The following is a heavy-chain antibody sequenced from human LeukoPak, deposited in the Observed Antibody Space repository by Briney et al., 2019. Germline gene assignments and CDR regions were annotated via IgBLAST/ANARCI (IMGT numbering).Heavy chain of an antibody. V-gene: IGHV3-30-3*01. CDR2: ISYDGSNK. D-gene: IGHD3-10*01. Sequence: GGSPRLSCAASGFTFSSYAMHWVRQAPGKGLEWVAVISYDGSNKYYADSVKGRFTISRDNSKNTLYLQMNSLRAEDTAVYYCARVDLVMVRGVIIEYYFDYWGQGTLVTVSS. CDR1: GFTFSSYA. CDR3: ARVDLVMVRGVIIEYYFDY. J-gene: IGHJ4*02.